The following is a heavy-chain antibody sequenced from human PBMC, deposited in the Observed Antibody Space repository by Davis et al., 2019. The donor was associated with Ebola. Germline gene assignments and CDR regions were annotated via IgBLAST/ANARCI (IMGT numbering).Heavy chain of an antibody. CDR1: GGSFSGYC. J-gene: IGHJ5*01. D-gene: IGHD3-3*01. CDR3: ASAPGRFLGWWDDS. Sequence: SETLSLTCAVYGGSFSGYCWSWIRQPPGKGLEWIGYIYYSGSTYYNPSLKSRVTISVDTSKHQFSLRLSSVTAADTAMYYCASAPGRFLGWWDDSWGQGTLVTVSS. CDR2: IYYSGST. V-gene: IGHV4-34*01.